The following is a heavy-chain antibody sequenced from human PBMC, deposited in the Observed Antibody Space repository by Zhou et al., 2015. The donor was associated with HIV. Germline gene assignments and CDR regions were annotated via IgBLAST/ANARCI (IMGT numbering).Heavy chain of an antibody. V-gene: IGHV3-23*04. CDR3: AVASSASRWGAYYYLDV. D-gene: IGHD3-16*01. J-gene: IGHJ6*03. Sequence: EVRLVESGGALVQPGESLRLSCAASGLTSNTYAMNWVRQAPGKGLDWVSGISASGGHTYYADSVRGRFTVSRDNSNNTLSLEIIRLRVEDTAVYYCAVASSASRWGAYYYLDVWGKGTTVTVTS. CDR2: ISASGGHT. CDR1: GLTSNTYA.